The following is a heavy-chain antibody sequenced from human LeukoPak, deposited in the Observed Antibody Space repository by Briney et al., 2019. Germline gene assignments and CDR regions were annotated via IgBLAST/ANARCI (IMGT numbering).Heavy chain of an antibody. Sequence: SVKVSCKASGGTFSSYAISWVRQAPGQGLEWMGGIIPIFGTANYAQKFQGRVTITTDESTSTAYMELSSLRSEDTAVYYCARVFSSTSDPYYYYCMDVWGKGTTVTVSS. CDR1: GGTFSSYA. CDR3: ARVFSSTSDPYYYYCMDV. D-gene: IGHD2-2*01. J-gene: IGHJ6*03. V-gene: IGHV1-69*05. CDR2: IIPIFGTA.